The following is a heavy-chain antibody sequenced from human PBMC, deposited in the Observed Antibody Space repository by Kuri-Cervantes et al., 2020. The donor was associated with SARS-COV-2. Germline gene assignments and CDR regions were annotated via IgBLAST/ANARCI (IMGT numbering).Heavy chain of an antibody. D-gene: IGHD2-21*02. J-gene: IGHJ4*02. V-gene: IGHV1-69*13. CDR2: IIPIFGTA. CDR3: ALAAVVTPCYFDY. CDR1: GYTFTGYY. Sequence: SVKVSCKASGYTFTGYYMHWVRQAPGQGLEWMGWIIPIFGTANYAQKFQGRVTITADESTSTAYMELRSLRSDDTAVYYCALAAVVTPCYFDYWGQGTLVTVSS.